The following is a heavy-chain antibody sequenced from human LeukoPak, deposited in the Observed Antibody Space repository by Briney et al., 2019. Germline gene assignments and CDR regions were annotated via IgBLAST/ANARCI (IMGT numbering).Heavy chain of an antibody. V-gene: IGHV3-21*01. CDR2: ISSSSSYI. J-gene: IGHJ6*02. Sequence: PGGSLRLSRAASGFTFSSYSMNWVRQAPGKGLEWVSSISSSSSYIYYADSVKGRFTISRDNAKNSLYLQMNSLRAEDTAVYYCARRYSGQGDGMDVWGQGTTVTVSS. CDR1: GFTFSSYS. D-gene: IGHD1-26*01. CDR3: ARRYSGQGDGMDV.